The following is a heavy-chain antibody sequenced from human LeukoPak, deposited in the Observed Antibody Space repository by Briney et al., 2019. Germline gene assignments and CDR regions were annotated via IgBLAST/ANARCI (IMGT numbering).Heavy chain of an antibody. CDR2: ISPIFETA. D-gene: IGHD2-2*02. J-gene: IGHJ3*02. CDR1: GGIFSSST. CDR3: ARDQRYSSYTDSFDI. Sequence: SVKVSCKASGGIFSSSTINWVRQAPGQGLEWMGGISPIFETANYAQKFQGRVTITADKSTSTAYMELSSLRSEDTAVYYCARDQRYSSYTDSFDIWGQGAMLTVSS. V-gene: IGHV1-69*06.